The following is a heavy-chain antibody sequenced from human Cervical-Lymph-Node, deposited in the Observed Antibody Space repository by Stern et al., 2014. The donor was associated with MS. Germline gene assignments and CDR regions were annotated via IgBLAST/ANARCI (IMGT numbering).Heavy chain of an antibody. CDR1: DDSITSNNYY. CDR2: IYYSGST. J-gene: IGHJ4*02. Sequence: QLQLQESGPGLAKPSETLSLSCTVSDDSITSNNYYWGWVRQPPGKGLEWIGRIYYSGSTYYNPSLKSRVTLSVDTSTNQISLKLSSVTAADTAVYYCARHRNFDFDYWGQGTLVTVSS. D-gene: IGHD5-24*01. V-gene: IGHV4-39*01. CDR3: ARHRNFDFDY.